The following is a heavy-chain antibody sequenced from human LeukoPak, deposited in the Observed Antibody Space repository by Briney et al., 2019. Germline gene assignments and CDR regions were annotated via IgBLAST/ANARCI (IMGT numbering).Heavy chain of an antibody. CDR1: GGSFSSYT. D-gene: IGHD1-26*01. V-gene: IGHV1-69*08. Sequence: SVKVSCKASGGSFSSYTITWVRQAPGQGLEWMGRIIPIFGTANYAQEFQGRATITADIPSNTAYMEVNSLTSDDTAVYFCAKQGGARQDYYMDVWGNGTTVTVSS. CDR2: IIPIFGTA. CDR3: AKQGGARQDYYMDV. J-gene: IGHJ6*03.